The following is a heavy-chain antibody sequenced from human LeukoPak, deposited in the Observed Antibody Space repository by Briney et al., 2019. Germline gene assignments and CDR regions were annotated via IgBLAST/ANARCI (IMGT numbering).Heavy chain of an antibody. Sequence: PGGSLRLSCAASGITLSSHRMHCVRQAPGKGRGWVSFIDSGSSAIHYAASVQGRFTISRDNAKNSMYLQMDSLRAEDTAVYYCARGQASGSFIIDYWGQGTLVTVSS. CDR1: GITLSSHR. D-gene: IGHD3-10*01. CDR2: IDSGSSAI. J-gene: IGHJ4*02. V-gene: IGHV3-48*01. CDR3: ARGQASGSFIIDY.